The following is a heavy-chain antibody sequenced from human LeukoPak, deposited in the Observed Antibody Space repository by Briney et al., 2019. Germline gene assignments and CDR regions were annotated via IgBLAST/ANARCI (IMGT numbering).Heavy chain of an antibody. CDR2: INPNSGGT. CDR3: AREGYCSGGSCYFDY. V-gene: IGHV1-2*02. D-gene: IGHD2-15*01. J-gene: IGHJ4*02. Sequence: ASVKVSCKASGYTFTGYYMHWVRQAPGQGLEWMGWINPNSGGTNYAQKFQGRVTMTRDTSINTAYMELSRLRSDDTAVYYCAREGYCSGGSCYFDYWGQGTLVTVSS. CDR1: GYTFTGYY.